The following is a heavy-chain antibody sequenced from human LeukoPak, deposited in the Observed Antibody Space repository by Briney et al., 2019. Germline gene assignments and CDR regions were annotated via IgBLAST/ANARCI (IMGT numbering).Heavy chain of an antibody. CDR1: GGTFSSYA. J-gene: IGHJ4*02. V-gene: IGHV1-69*04. CDR2: IIPILGIA. D-gene: IGHD6-13*01. Sequence: SVKVSCKASGGTFSSYAISWVRQAPGQGLEWMGRIIPILGIANYAQKFQGRVTITADKSTSTAYTELSSLRSEDTAVYYCARAGIAAAGPPEYWGQGTLVTVSS. CDR3: ARAGIAAAGPPEY.